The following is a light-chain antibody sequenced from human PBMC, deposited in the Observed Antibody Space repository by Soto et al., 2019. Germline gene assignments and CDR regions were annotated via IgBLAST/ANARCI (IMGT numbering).Light chain of an antibody. V-gene: IGKV3-15*01. CDR2: GES. CDR3: QKYNAWPRT. Sequence: ELVMTQSPDTLSLSPGDRATLSCRASQSVSSNLAWYQQKTGQAPRLLIYGESTRATGIPDRLSGSGSGTELNLTITRLQSEDFAVYYCQKYNAWPRTFGQGTKVDIK. J-gene: IGKJ1*01. CDR1: QSVSSN.